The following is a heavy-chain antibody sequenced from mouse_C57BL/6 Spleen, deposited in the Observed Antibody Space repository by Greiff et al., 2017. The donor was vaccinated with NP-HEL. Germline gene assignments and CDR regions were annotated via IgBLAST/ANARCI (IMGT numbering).Heavy chain of an antibody. CDR3: ARSGPYSNGAMDY. V-gene: IGHV1-64*01. CDR2: IHPNSGST. CDR1: GYTFTSYW. Sequence: VQLQQSGAELVKPGASVKLSCKASGYTFTSYWMHWVKQRPGQGLEWIGMIHPNSGSTNYNEKFKSKATLTVDKSSSTAYMQLSSLTSEDSAVYYCARSGPYSNGAMDYWGQGTSVTVSS. D-gene: IGHD2-5*01. J-gene: IGHJ4*01.